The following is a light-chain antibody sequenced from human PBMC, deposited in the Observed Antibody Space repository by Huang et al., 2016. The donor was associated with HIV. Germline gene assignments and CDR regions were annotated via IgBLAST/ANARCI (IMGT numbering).Light chain of an antibody. Sequence: VMMSQSPATLAASPGERVTLSCGASQSVNTNLAWYQQKPGQPPRLLIDAASTRATGVPARFAGSGSGTEFTLTIDILQSDDFAVYYCQQYNKWPPEYTFGQGTRLEIK. V-gene: IGKV3-15*01. CDR1: QSVNTN. J-gene: IGKJ2*01. CDR2: AAS. CDR3: QQYNKWPPEYT.